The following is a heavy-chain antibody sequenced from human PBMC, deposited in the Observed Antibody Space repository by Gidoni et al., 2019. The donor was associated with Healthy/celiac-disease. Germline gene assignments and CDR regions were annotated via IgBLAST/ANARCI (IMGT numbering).Heavy chain of an antibody. Sequence: EVQLLESGGGLVQPGGSLRLSCAASGFTFSSYAMSWVRQAPGKGLEGVSAISGSGGSTYYADSVKGRFTISRDNSKNTLYLQMNSLRAEDTAVYYCAKDCDYYDSNFDYWGQGTLVTVSS. D-gene: IGHD3-22*01. V-gene: IGHV3-23*01. J-gene: IGHJ4*02. CDR2: ISGSGGST. CDR3: AKDCDYYDSNFDY. CDR1: GFTFSSYA.